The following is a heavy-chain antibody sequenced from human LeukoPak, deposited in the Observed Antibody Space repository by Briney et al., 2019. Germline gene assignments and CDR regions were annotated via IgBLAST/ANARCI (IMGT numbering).Heavy chain of an antibody. J-gene: IGHJ4*02. V-gene: IGHV4-4*02. Sequence: SETLSLTCTVSGVSITTSNWWSWVRQPPGKGLEWIGEIYHRGSTNYNPSLRSRVTISVDKSNNELSLKLSSVTAADTAIYYCARVGYDILTGYLKYFFDYWGQGTLVTVSS. D-gene: IGHD3-9*01. CDR1: GVSITTSNW. CDR3: ARVGYDILTGYLKYFFDY. CDR2: IYHRGST.